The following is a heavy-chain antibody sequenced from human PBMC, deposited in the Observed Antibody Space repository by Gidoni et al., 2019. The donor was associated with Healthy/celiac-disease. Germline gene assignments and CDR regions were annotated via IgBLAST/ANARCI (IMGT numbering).Heavy chain of an antibody. CDR1: GGTFSSYA. CDR2: IIPIFCIA. CDR3: ARDTLRGSGSTLCNWFDP. J-gene: IGHJ5*02. D-gene: IGHD3-10*01. Sequence: QVQLVQSGAEVKKPGSSVKVSCKASGGTFSSYAISWVRQAPGQGLEWMGGIIPIFCIANYAQKFQGRVTITADKSTSTAYMELSSLRSEDTAVYYCARDTLRGSGSTLCNWFDPWGQGTLVTVSS. V-gene: IGHV1-69*17.